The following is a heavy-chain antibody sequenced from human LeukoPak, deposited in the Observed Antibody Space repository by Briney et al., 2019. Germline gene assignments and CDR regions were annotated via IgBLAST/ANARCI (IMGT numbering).Heavy chain of an antibody. D-gene: IGHD3-9*01. CDR3: AGDGDILTGYYKYYFDY. J-gene: IGHJ4*02. V-gene: IGHV3-48*03. CDR1: GFTFSSYE. CDR2: ISSSGSTI. Sequence: PGGSLRLSCAASGFTFSSYEMNWVRQAPGKGLEWVSYISSSGSTIYYADSVKGRFTISRDNAKKSLYLQMNSLRAEDTAVYYCAGDGDILTGYYKYYFDYWGQGTLVTVSS.